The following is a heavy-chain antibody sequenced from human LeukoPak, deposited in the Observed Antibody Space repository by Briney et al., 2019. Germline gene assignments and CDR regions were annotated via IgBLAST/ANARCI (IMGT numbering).Heavy chain of an antibody. Sequence: ASVKVSCKASGGTFSSYAISWVRQAPGQGLEWMGGIIPIFGTANYEQKFQGRVTITADKSTSTAYMELSSLRSEDTAVYYCARANIVVVPAAKGPHYYYYGLDVWGKGTTVTVSS. J-gene: IGHJ6*04. V-gene: IGHV1-69*06. CDR3: ARANIVVVPAAKGPHYYYYGLDV. D-gene: IGHD2-2*01. CDR1: GGTFSSYA. CDR2: IIPIFGTA.